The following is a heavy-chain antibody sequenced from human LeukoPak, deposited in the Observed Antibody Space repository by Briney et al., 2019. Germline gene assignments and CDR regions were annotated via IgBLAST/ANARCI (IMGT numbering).Heavy chain of an antibody. CDR1: GGSISSYY. CDR3: ARETGITMSFFLDY. CDR2: IYTSGST. Sequence: SETLSLTCTVSGGSISSYYWSWIRQPAGKGLEWIGRIYTSGSTNYNPSLKSRVTMSVDTSKNQFSLKLSSVTAADTAVYYCARETGITMSFFLDYWGQGTLVTVSS. J-gene: IGHJ4*02. V-gene: IGHV4-4*07. D-gene: IGHD3-10*02.